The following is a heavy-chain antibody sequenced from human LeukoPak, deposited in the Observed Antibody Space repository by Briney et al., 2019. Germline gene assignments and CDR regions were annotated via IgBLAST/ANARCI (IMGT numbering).Heavy chain of an antibody. Sequence: PGGSLRLSCAASGFTFDDYAMHWVRQAPGKGLEWVSGISWNSGSIGYADSVKGRFTISRDNAKNSLYLQMNSLRAEDTALYYCAKGVAATLFGYYYYYMDVWGKGTTVTVSS. D-gene: IGHD1-26*01. CDR1: GFTFDDYA. V-gene: IGHV3-9*01. CDR2: ISWNSGSI. CDR3: AKGVAATLFGYYYYYMDV. J-gene: IGHJ6*03.